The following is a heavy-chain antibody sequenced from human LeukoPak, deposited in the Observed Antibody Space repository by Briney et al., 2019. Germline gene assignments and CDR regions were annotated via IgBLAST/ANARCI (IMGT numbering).Heavy chain of an antibody. J-gene: IGHJ4*02. CDR1: GGTFSSYA. Sequence: ASVKVSCKASGGTFSSYAISWVRQAPGQGLEWMGGIIPIFGTANYAQKFQGRVTITTDESTSTAYMELSSLRSEDTAVYYCARGKGYYYDSSGYYGYYFDYWGQGTLVTVSS. D-gene: IGHD3-22*01. CDR3: ARGKGYYYDSSGYYGYYFDY. V-gene: IGHV1-69*05. CDR2: IIPIFGTA.